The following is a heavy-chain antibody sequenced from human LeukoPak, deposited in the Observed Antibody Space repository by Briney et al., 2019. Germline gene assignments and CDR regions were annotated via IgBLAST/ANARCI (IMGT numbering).Heavy chain of an antibody. CDR1: GFTFSSYA. CDR2: ISYDGSNK. D-gene: IGHD4-23*01. V-gene: IGHV3-30*04. J-gene: IGHJ1*01. CDR3: AKDLSDYGGNSPDRTPYFQH. Sequence: TGGSLRLSCAASGFTFSSYAMHWVRQAPGKGLEWVAVISYDGSNKYYADSVKGRFTISRDNSKNTLYLQMNSLRAEDTAVYYCAKDLSDYGGNSPDRTPYFQHWGQGTLVTVSS.